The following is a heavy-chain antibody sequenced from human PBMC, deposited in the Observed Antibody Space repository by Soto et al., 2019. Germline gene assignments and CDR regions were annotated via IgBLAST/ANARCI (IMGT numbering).Heavy chain of an antibody. V-gene: IGHV4-59*01. J-gene: IGHJ4*02. D-gene: IGHD5-18*01. CDR1: GGSISSYY. Sequence: QVQLQESGPGLVKPSETLSLTCTVSGGSISSYYWSWIRQPPGKGLEWIGYIYYSGSTNYNPSRKSRVHISVDTSTNQFSLKLSSVTAADTAVYYCARDNGYSYVYTLDHWGQGTLVTVSS. CDR3: ARDNGYSYVYTLDH. CDR2: IYYSGST.